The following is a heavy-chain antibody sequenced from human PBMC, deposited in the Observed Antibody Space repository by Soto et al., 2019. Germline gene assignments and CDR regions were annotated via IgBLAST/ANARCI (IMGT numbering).Heavy chain of an antibody. J-gene: IGHJ5*02. V-gene: IGHV1-2*04. D-gene: IGHD2-21*02. CDR3: ARGSHIVVVTAIPTNWFDP. CDR1: GYTFTGYY. Sequence: GASVKVSCKASGYTFTGYYMHWVRQAPGQGLEWMGWINPNSGGTNYAQKFQGWVTMTRDTSISTAYMELSRLRSDDTAVYYCARGSHIVVVTAIPTNWFDPWGQGTLVTVSS. CDR2: INPNSGGT.